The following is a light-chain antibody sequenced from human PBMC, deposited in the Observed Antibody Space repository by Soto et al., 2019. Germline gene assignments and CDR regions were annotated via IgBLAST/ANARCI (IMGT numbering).Light chain of an antibody. V-gene: IGLV2-11*01. CDR1: SSDVGGYNY. CDR3: SSYAGSYTWV. Sequence: QSALTQPRSVSGSPGQSVTISCTGTSSDVGGYNYVSWYQQHPGKAPKLMIYYVSKRPPGVPDRFSGSKSGNTASLTISGLQAEDEADYYCSSYAGSYTWVFGGGTKLTVL. J-gene: IGLJ3*02. CDR2: YVS.